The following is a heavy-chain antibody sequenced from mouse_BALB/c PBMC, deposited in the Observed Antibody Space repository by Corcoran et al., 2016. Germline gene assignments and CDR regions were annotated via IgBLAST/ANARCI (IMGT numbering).Heavy chain of an antibody. J-gene: IGHJ2*01. CDR2: INTYTGEQ. CDR1: GYTFTNYG. Sequence: QIQLVQSGPELKKPGETVKISCKASGYTFTNYGMNWVKQAPGKGLKWMGWINTYTGEQTYADDFKGRFAFSLETSASTSYLQINNLKNEDTATYFCARFYYDYRDFDYWGQGTTLTVSS. D-gene: IGHD2-4*01. CDR3: ARFYYDYRDFDY. V-gene: IGHV9-3-1*01.